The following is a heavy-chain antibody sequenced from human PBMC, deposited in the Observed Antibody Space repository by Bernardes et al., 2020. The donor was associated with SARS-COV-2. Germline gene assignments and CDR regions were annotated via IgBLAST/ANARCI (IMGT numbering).Heavy chain of an antibody. CDR3: VRGSPPGISGGPWTSEY. D-gene: IGHD3-3*02. Sequence: GSLSRSCAASRFAVSRHWMHWVRPDAGKGLVWLSRMNMDGSTKDYAASVKGRFTISRDNAKNTLYLQMNNLRLDDRAVYYCVRGSPPGISGGPWTSEYWGQGTLVTVSS. V-gene: IGHV3-74*01. J-gene: IGHJ4*02. CDR1: RFAVSRHW. CDR2: MNMDGSTK.